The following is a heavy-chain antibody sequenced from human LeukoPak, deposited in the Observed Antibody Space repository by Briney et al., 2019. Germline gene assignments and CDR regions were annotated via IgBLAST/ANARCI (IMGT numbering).Heavy chain of an antibody. Sequence: SETLSLTCTVSGGSISSSCYYWGWIRQPPGKGLEWIGSIYYSGSTYYNPSLKSRVTISVDTSKNQFSLKLSSVTAADTAVYYCARPPTIFGVAPGGFDPWGQGTLVTVSS. CDR3: ARPPTIFGVAPGGFDP. CDR2: IYYSGST. CDR1: GGSISSSCYY. D-gene: IGHD3-3*01. V-gene: IGHV4-39*01. J-gene: IGHJ5*02.